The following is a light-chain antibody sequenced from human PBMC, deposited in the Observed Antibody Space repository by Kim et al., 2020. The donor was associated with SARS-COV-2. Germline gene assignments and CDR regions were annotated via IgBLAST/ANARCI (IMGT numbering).Light chain of an antibody. Sequence: DIQMTQSPSTLSPSLGDRVTITCRASQSISTYLNWYQQKPGKAPKLLIFSASILETEFPSRFRGSGSGTEFTLTISNLQPEDSATYYCQQSYSSHNWTFGQGTKVDIK. CDR1: QSISTY. V-gene: IGKV1-39*01. J-gene: IGKJ1*01. CDR3: QQSYSSHNWT. CDR2: SAS.